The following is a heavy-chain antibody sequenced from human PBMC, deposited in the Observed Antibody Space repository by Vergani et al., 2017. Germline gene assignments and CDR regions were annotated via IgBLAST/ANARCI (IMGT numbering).Heavy chain of an antibody. CDR1: GFTFSNAW. D-gene: IGHD3-10*01. Sequence: EVQLVESGGGLVKPGGSLRLSCAASGFTFSNAWMNWVRQAPGKGLEWVGRIKSKTDGGTTDYAAPVKGRFTISRDESKNKLYLQMNSLKTEDTAVYYCTTSPITKVRGVITVYYFEYWGQGTLVTVSS. V-gene: IGHV3-15*07. CDR2: IKSKTDGGTT. CDR3: TTSPITKVRGVITVYYFEY. J-gene: IGHJ4*02.